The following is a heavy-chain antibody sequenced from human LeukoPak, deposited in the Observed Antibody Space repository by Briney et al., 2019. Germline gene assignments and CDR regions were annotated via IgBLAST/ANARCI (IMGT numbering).Heavy chain of an antibody. CDR1: GFTFSGSA. J-gene: IGHJ5*02. CDR3: TRDSGTYNWFDP. Sequence: GGSLRLSCAASGFTFSGSAIHCVRQSSGKGLEWVGQIDKKDKGYATATAYAASVKGRFTISRDDSINTAYLQMRSLKTEDTALYYCTRDSGTYNWFDPWGQGTLVTVSS. CDR2: IDKKDKGYATAT. D-gene: IGHD1-26*01. V-gene: IGHV3-73*01.